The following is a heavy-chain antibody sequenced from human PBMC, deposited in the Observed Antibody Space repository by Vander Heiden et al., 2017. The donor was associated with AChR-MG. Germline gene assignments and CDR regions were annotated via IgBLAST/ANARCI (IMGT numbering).Heavy chain of an antibody. CDR1: GGSIRTFS. CDR3: ARHPVGYASMDG. V-gene: IGHV4-59*01. Sequence: QVQLQESGPGLVKPSETLSLTCSVSGGSIRTFSWSWVRQPPGRGLEWIGYILYNGSASYNPALKSRGSVSLDTSKNQFSLKLSSVTAADTAVYYCARHPVGYASMDGWGQGTTVTVS. D-gene: IGHD5-12*01. J-gene: IGHJ6*02. CDR2: ILYNGSA.